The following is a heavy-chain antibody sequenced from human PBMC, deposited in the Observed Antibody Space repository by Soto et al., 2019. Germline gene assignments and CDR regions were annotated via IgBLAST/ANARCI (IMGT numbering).Heavy chain of an antibody. Sequence: GGSLRLSCVASGFTFENYAMSWVRQAPGKGLEWISAISGSGGTTYYSDSVKGRFTISRDNSKNTVYLQMNDLRVEDAAEYFCAKDSWAIFGVPAGEYYAMDVWGQGTTVTVSS. V-gene: IGHV3-23*01. CDR3: AKDSWAIFGVPAGEYYAMDV. CDR2: ISGSGGTT. J-gene: IGHJ6*02. CDR1: GFTFENYA. D-gene: IGHD3-3*01.